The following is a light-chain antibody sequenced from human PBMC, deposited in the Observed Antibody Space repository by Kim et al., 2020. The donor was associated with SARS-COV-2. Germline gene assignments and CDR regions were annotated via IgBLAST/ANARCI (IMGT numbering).Light chain of an antibody. CDR2: GKD. CDR1: SLRTYY. J-gene: IGLJ3*02. V-gene: IGLV3-19*01. CDR3: HSRDSSGRV. Sequence: SSELTQDPAVSVALGQTVRITCQGDSLRTYYASWYQQRPGQAPVLVIYGKDSRPSGIPDRFSGSTSGNTASLTITGAQAVDEADYYCHSRDSSGRVFGGG.